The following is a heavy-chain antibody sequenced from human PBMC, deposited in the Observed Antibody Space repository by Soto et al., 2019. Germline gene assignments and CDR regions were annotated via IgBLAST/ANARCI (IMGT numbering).Heavy chain of an antibody. CDR3: ARGFSSYSDF. CDR2: MNPNTGNT. V-gene: IGHV1-8*01. CDR1: GYTFTDYD. Sequence: QVQLVQSGAEVVKPGASVKVSCKAYGYTFTDYDINWVRQAAGRVLEWMGWMNPNTGNTAYAPKFQGRLTLSRDTSMGTAYMDLSSMTSDDTAVYYCARGFSSYSDFWAQGTLVTVSS. D-gene: IGHD6-13*01. J-gene: IGHJ4*02.